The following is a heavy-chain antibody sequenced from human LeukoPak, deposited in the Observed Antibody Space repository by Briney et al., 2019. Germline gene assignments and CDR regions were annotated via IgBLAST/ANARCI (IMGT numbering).Heavy chain of an antibody. CDR3: ARGTMIVVVNWFDP. J-gene: IGHJ5*02. V-gene: IGHV4-59*12. CDR2: IYYSGST. CDR1: GGSISSYY. D-gene: IGHD3-22*01. Sequence: SETLSLTCTVSGGSISSYYWSWIRQPPGKGLEWIGYIYYSGSTYYNPSLKSRVTISVDTSKNQFSLKLSSVTAADTAVYYCARGTMIVVVNWFDPWGQGTLVTVSS.